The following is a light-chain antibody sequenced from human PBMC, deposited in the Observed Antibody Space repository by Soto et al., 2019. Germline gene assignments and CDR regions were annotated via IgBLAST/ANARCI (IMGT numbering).Light chain of an antibody. J-gene: IGKJ4*01. CDR3: QQSYTNPLT. Sequence: EIQMTQSPSSLSASVGDRVTITCGASQNLDNWLHWYQHKPGKAPKLLISVASTLQSGVPSRFSGSGSGTDFTLTISSLQPEDFATYFCQQSYTNPLTFGGGTKVDIK. CDR1: QNLDNW. V-gene: IGKV1-39*01. CDR2: VAS.